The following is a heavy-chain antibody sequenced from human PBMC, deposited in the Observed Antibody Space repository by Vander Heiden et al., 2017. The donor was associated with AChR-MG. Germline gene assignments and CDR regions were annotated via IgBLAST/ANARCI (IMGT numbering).Heavy chain of an antibody. CDR1: GGSMTSFY. Sequence: VHLQESGPGLVKSSETLSLMCTVSGGSMTSFYWSWIRQSPGKGLEWIAYGYFNGDTKYNPSLQSRVSVSVDTSKNQFSLRLTSVTPADTAVYYCAKDLGSGGGFYPWGQGTLVTVAS. J-gene: IGHJ5*02. V-gene: IGHV4-59*13. D-gene: IGHD3-16*01. CDR2: GYFNGDT. CDR3: AKDLGSGGGFYP.